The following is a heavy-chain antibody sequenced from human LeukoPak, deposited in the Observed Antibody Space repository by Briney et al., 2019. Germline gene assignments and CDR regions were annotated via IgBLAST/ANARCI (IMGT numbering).Heavy chain of an antibody. CDR3: ARVLGRYDILTGYSPGNYGMDV. J-gene: IGHJ6*02. CDR1: GGSISSGGYY. CDR2: IYYSGST. V-gene: IGHV4-31*03. Sequence: SQTLSLTCTVSGGSISSGGYYWSWIRQHPGKGLEWIGYIYYSGSTYYNPSLKSRVTISVDTSKNQFSLKLSSVTAADTAMYYCARVLGRYDILTGYSPGNYGMDVWGQGTMVTVSS. D-gene: IGHD3-9*01.